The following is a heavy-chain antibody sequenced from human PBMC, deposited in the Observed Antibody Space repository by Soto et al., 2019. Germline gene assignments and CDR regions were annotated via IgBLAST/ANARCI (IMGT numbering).Heavy chain of an antibody. J-gene: IGHJ3*02. V-gene: IGHV3-33*01. CDR2: IWYDGSNK. CDR1: GFTFSSYG. D-gene: IGHD3-9*01. CDR3: ARDWLLRYFDWPSGEKDAFDI. Sequence: GGSLRLSCAASGFTFSSYGMHWVRQAPGKGLEWVAVIWYDGSNKYYADSVKGRFTISRDNSKNTLYLQMNSLRAEDTAVYYCARDWLLRYFDWPSGEKDAFDIWGQGTMVTVS.